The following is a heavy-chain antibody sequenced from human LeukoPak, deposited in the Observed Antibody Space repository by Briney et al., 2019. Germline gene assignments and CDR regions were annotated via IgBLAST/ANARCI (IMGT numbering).Heavy chain of an antibody. J-gene: IGHJ4*02. V-gene: IGHV3-7*01. CDR3: ARDLRFREDF. CDR1: GFIFSNYW. D-gene: IGHD3-10*01. Sequence: GGSLRLSCAASGFIFSNYWMTWVRQAPGKGLEWVANVKQDGSETYYMDSMRGRFTISRDSAKNSLYLQMNSLGAEDTAVYYCARDLRFREDFWGQGTLVTVSS. CDR2: VKQDGSET.